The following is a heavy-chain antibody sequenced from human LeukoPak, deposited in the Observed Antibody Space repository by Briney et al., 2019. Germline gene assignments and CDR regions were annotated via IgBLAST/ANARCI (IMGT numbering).Heavy chain of an antibody. CDR2: ISAYNGNT. Sequence: ASVKVSCKASGYTFTSYGISWVRQAPGQGLEWMGWISAYNGNTNYAQKLQGRVTMTTDTSTSTAYMELRSLRSDDTAVYYCARDKGDSGYDYGGVSGWYGIDYWGQGTLVTVSS. D-gene: IGHD5-12*01. J-gene: IGHJ4*02. CDR1: GYTFTSYG. V-gene: IGHV1-18*01. CDR3: ARDKGDSGYDYGGVSGWYGIDY.